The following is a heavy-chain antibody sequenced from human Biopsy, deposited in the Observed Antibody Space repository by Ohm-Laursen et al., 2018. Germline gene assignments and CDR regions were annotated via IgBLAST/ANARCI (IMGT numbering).Heavy chain of an antibody. Sequence: SLRLSCAVSGFTFSTYAMSWVRQAPGKGLEWVSSITSSGASTDFADSVKGRFTISRDNSKNTLYLQMNSLRAEDTAVYYCAKVSPTILSSFDYWGQGTLVTVSS. CDR1: GFTFSTYA. D-gene: IGHD3-9*01. J-gene: IGHJ4*02. CDR3: AKVSPTILSSFDY. V-gene: IGHV3-23*01. CDR2: ITSSGAST.